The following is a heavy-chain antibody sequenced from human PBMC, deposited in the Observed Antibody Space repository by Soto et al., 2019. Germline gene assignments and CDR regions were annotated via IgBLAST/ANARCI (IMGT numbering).Heavy chain of an antibody. CDR3: AREYYDFWSGSRTGFDY. V-gene: IGHV4-4*07. CDR1: GGSISSYY. CDR2: IYTSGST. Sequence: PSETLSLTCTVSGGSISSYYWSWIRQPAGKGLEWIGRIYTSGSTNYNPSLKSRVTMSVDTSKNQFSLKLSSLTAADTAVYYCAREYYDFWSGSRTGFDYRGQVHLVAV. J-gene: IGHJ4*02. D-gene: IGHD3-3*01.